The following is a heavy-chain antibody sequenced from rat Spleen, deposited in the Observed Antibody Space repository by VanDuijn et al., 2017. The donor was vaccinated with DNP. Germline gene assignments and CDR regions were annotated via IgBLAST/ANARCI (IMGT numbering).Heavy chain of an antibody. Sequence: VQLQESGPGLVEPSQSLSLTCSVTDYSITSCCRWTWIRKFPGHKLEWMGYINSAGSTNYNPSLKSRISITRDTSKNQFFLQVISVTPEDTATYYCARMHYGCDNWGQGVMVTVSS. CDR3: ARMHYGCDN. CDR1: DYSITSCCR. D-gene: IGHD1-11*01. V-gene: IGHV3-3*01. J-gene: IGHJ2*01. CDR2: INSAGST.